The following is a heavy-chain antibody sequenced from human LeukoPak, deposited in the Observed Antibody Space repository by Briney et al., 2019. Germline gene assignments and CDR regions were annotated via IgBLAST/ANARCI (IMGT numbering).Heavy chain of an antibody. Sequence: SGPTLVNPTQTLTLTCTFSGFSLSTSGMCVSWIRQPPGKALEWLARIDWDDDKYYSTPLKTRLTISKDTSKNQVVLTMTNMDPVDTATYYCARILYSSSSGYYYMDVWGKGTTVAVSS. V-gene: IGHV2-70*11. CDR3: ARILYSSSSGYYYMDV. J-gene: IGHJ6*03. D-gene: IGHD6-13*01. CDR2: IDWDDDK. CDR1: GFSLSTSGMC.